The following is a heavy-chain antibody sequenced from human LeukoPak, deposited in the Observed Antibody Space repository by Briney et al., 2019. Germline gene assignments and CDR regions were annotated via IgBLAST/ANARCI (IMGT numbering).Heavy chain of an antibody. V-gene: IGHV3-30*18. J-gene: IGHJ3*02. D-gene: IGHD5-18*01. CDR1: GFTFSSYG. CDR3: AKGRVTAMVISDAFDI. Sequence: GGSLRLSCAASGFTFSSYGMHWVRQAPGKGLEWVAVISYDGSNKYYADSVKGRFTISRDNSKNTLYLQMNSLRAEDTAVYYCAKGRVTAMVISDAFDIWGQGTMVTVSS. CDR2: ISYDGSNK.